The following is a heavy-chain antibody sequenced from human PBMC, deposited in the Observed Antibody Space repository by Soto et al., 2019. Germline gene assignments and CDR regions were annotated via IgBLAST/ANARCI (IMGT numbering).Heavy chain of an antibody. V-gene: IGHV1-8*02. CDR1: GYTFTTHN. Sequence: ASVKVSCKASGYTFTTHNINWVRQATGQGLEWMGWMNPNSGTTGYVQKFQDRITLTRDTSKTTAYMELSSLTSDDTAVYFYVRYGVAAAYWGQGTQVTVSS. D-gene: IGHD2-8*01. CDR3: VRYGVAAAY. CDR2: MNPNSGTT. J-gene: IGHJ4*01.